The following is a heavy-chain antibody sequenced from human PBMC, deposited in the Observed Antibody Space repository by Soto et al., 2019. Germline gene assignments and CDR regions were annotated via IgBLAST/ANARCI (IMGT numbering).Heavy chain of an antibody. CDR3: AKDLWSYLGYCSSTGCPDPYYYYGMDV. J-gene: IGHJ6*02. Sequence: QVQLVESGGGVVQPGRSLRLSCAASGFTFSSYGMHWVRQAPGKGLEWVAVISYYGSNKYYGDSVKGRFTITRDNSKHTMYLQINSLTAEDTAVYYCAKDLWSYLGYCSSTGCPDPYYYYGMDVWGQGTTVTVSS. CDR1: GFTFSSYG. D-gene: IGHD2-2*01. CDR2: ISYYGSNK. V-gene: IGHV3-30*18.